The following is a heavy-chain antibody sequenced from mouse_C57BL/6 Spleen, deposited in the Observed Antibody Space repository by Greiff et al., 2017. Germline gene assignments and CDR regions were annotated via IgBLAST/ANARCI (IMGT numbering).Heavy chain of an antibody. CDR1: GYTFTSYW. CDR2: INPSSGYT. Sequence: QVQLQQSGAELAKPGASVKLSCKASGYTFTSYWMHWVKQRPGQGLEWIGYINPSSGYTKYNQKFKDKDTLTADKSSSTAYMQLSSLTYEDSAVYYGARSGGYDGSYALDYWGQGTSVTVSS. J-gene: IGHJ4*01. CDR3: ARSGGYDGSYALDY. D-gene: IGHD2-3*01. V-gene: IGHV1-7*01.